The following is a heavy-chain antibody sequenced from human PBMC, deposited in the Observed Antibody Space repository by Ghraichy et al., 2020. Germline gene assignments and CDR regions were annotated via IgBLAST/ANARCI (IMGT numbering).Heavy chain of an antibody. J-gene: IGHJ6*02. D-gene: IGHD2-15*01. Sequence: GSLRLSCAGSGFTFNNYVMNWVRQAPGKGLERVSGITGSGYSTYYADSVKGRFTISRDNSKNTLHLQMNSLRADDTAVYYCARCSGGSCYSGHGMDVWGQGTTVTVSS. CDR2: ITGSGYST. V-gene: IGHV3-23*01. CDR3: ARCSGGSCYSGHGMDV. CDR1: GFTFNNYV.